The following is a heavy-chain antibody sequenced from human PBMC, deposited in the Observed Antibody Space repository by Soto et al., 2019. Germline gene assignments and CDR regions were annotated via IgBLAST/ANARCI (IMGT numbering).Heavy chain of an antibody. CDR2: INPNSGGT. CDR1: GYTFTGYY. J-gene: IGHJ4*02. Sequence: ASVKVSFKASGYTFTGYYMHWVRQAPGQGLEWMGWINPNSGGTNYAQKFQGWVTMTRDTSISTAYMELSRLRSDDTAVYYCARGDGYCSGGSCYSLIDYWGQGTLVTVSS. D-gene: IGHD2-15*01. CDR3: ARGDGYCSGGSCYSLIDY. V-gene: IGHV1-2*04.